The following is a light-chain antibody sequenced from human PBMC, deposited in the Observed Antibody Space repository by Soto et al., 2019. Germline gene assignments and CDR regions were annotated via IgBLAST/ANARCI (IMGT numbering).Light chain of an antibody. CDR1: SSGVGGYNY. V-gene: IGLV2-11*01. CDR2: DVT. CDR3: CSYAGSYIYF. Sequence: QSVLTQPRSVSGSPGQSVTISCTGTSSGVGGYNYVSWYQQHPDKAPKVMIYDVTKRPSGVPDRFSGSKSGNTASLTISGLQAEDEANNSCCSYAGSYIYFFGTGSK. J-gene: IGLJ1*01.